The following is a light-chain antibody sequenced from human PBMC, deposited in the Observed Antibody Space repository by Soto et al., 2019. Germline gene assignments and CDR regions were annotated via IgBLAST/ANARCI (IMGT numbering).Light chain of an antibody. CDR3: VQASHWPYA. CDR2: KVS. V-gene: IGKV2-30*01. Sequence: DVVMTQSTLSLPVTLGQPASISCRSSQSLVSGDGNTYLNWFQQRPGQSPRRLLYKVSNRDSGVPDRFSGSVSGIYFTLKSSRVEAEDVVIYFCVQASHWPYAFGQGTKLEIK. CDR1: QSLVSGDGNTY. J-gene: IGKJ2*01.